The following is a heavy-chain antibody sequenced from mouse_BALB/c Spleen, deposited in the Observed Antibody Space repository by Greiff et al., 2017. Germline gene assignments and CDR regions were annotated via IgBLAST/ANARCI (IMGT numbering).Heavy chain of an antibody. CDR2: IYPGDGST. CDR1: GYTFTSYD. J-gene: IGHJ3*01. CDR3: ARGIYYGSAWFAY. V-gene: IGHV1S56*01. Sequence: VQLQESGPELVKPGASVKISCKASGYTFTSYDINWVKQRPGQGLEWIGWIYPGDGSTKYNEKFKGKATLTADKSSSTAYMQLSSLTSENSAVYVSARGIYYGSAWFAYWGQGTLVTVSA. D-gene: IGHD1-1*01.